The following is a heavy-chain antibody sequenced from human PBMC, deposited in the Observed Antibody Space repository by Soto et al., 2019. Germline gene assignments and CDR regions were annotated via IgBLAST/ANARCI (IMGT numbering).Heavy chain of an antibody. CDR2: ISAYNGNT. Sequence: QVQLVQSGAEVKKPGASVKVSCKASGYTFTSYGISWVRQAPGQGLEWMGWISAYNGNTNYAQKLQGRVTMTTDTTTSTAYMELRSLRSDDTAVYYCARVEWGNLAAAGTGFDYWGQGTLVTVSS. J-gene: IGHJ4*02. D-gene: IGHD6-13*01. V-gene: IGHV1-18*01. CDR1: GYTFTSYG. CDR3: ARVEWGNLAAAGTGFDY.